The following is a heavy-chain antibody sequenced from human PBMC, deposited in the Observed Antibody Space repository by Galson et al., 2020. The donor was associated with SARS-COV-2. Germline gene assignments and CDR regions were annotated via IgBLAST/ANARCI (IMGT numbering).Heavy chain of an antibody. V-gene: IGHV4-59*08. Sequence: SETLSLTCTVSGGSISSYYWSWIRQPPGKGLEWIGSIYYSGSTNYNHSLKSRVTISVDTSKNQFSLKLSSVTAADTAVYYCARATFSVVPAAIRFYYYYYMDGWGKGTTVTVSS. CDR2: IYYSGST. CDR1: GGSISSYY. CDR3: ARATFSVVPAAIRFYYYYYMDG. D-gene: IGHD2-2*02. J-gene: IGHJ6*03.